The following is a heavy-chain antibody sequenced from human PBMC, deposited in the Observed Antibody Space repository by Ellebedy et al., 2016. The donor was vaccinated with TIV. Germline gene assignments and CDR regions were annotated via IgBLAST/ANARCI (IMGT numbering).Heavy chain of an antibody. CDR2: IYHSGST. CDR3: ARTDLRYGMDV. V-gene: IGHV4-38-2*02. D-gene: IGHD3-16*01. Sequence: ESLKISXTVSGYSIRSGYYWGWIRQPPGKGLDWIGNIYHSGSTHYNPSLRSRVTLSLDRSKNQVSLELSSVTAADTAVYYCARTDLRYGMDVWGQGTTVTVSS. CDR1: GYSIRSGYY. J-gene: IGHJ6*02.